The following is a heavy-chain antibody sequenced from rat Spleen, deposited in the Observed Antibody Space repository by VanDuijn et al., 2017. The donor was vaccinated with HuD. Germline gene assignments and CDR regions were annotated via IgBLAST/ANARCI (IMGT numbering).Heavy chain of an antibody. CDR3: ARLGGLRNWFAY. CDR1: GFTFSNYY. J-gene: IGHJ3*01. Sequence: EVQLVESGGGLVQPGRSMKLSCAALGFTFSNYYMAWVRQAPTKGLEWVATIIYDGSSTYYRDSVKGRFTISRDNAKSTLYLQMDSLRSEDTATYFCARLGGLRNWFAYWGQGTLVTVSS. CDR2: IIYDGSST. D-gene: IGHD4-3*01. V-gene: IGHV5-7*01.